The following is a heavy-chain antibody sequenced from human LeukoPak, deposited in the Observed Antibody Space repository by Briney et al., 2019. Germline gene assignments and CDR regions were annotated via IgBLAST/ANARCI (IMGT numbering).Heavy chain of an antibody. Sequence: SETLSLTCTVSGGSISSSSYYWGWIRQPPGKGLEWIGSIYYSGSTYYNPSLKSRVTISVDTSKNQFSLKLSSVTAADTAVYYCARGGRFGGHDAFDIWGQGTMVTVSS. D-gene: IGHD3-10*01. J-gene: IGHJ3*02. CDR3: ARGGRFGGHDAFDI. CDR2: IYYSGST. CDR1: GGSISSSSYY. V-gene: IGHV4-39*07.